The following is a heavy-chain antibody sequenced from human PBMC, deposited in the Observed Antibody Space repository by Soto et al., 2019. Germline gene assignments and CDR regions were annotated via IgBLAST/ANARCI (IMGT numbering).Heavy chain of an antibody. CDR3: ARDGGRHSGGIDY. D-gene: IGHD1-26*01. Sequence: QVQLVQSGAEVKKPGSSVKVSCKASVGTFSSYSINWVRQAPGQGLEWMGEIIPIFGTANYAQKFQGRVTITADESTSTAYMELGSLRSEDTAVYYCARDGGRHSGGIDYWGQGTLVTVSS. J-gene: IGHJ4*02. CDR2: IIPIFGTA. CDR1: VGTFSSYS. V-gene: IGHV1-69*01.